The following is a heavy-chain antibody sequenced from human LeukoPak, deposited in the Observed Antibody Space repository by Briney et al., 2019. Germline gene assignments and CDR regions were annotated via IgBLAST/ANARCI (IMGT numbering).Heavy chain of an antibody. V-gene: IGHV3-30*18. J-gene: IGHJ6*02. CDR3: AKDKDFWSGYYRGVPYFYGLDV. Sequence: GRSLRLSCAASGFTFSNYGMHWVRQAPGKGLEWVSVISYDGSNKYYADSVKGRFTISRDNAKNTLYVQMNSLRADDTAVYYCAKDKDFWSGYYRGVPYFYGLDVWGQGTTVTVSS. CDR2: ISYDGSNK. CDR1: GFTFSNYG. D-gene: IGHD3-3*01.